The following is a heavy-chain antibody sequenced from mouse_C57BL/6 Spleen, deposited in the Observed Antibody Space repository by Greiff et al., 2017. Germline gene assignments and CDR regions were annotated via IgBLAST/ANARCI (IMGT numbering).Heavy chain of an antibody. V-gene: IGHV1-52*01. J-gene: IGHJ2*01. CDR2: IDPSDSET. D-gene: IGHD2-5*01. CDR1: GYTFTSYW. Sequence: QVQLQQPGAELVRPGSSVKLSCKASGYTFTSYWMHWVKQRPIQGLEWIGNIDPSDSETHYNQKFKDKATLTVDKSSSTAYMQLSSLTSEDSAVYYWARKGDYSNYFDYWGQGTTLTVSS. CDR3: ARKGDYSNYFDY.